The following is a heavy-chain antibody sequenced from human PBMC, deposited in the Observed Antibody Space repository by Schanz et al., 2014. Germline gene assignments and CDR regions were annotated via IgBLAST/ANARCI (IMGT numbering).Heavy chain of an antibody. CDR1: GYTFTTYY. V-gene: IGHV1-46*01. CDR2: INPTGGST. D-gene: IGHD3-22*01. J-gene: IGHJ4*02. CDR3: ARAGQDYSDSSGYATYYFGN. Sequence: QVQLVQSGAEVKKPGASVKVYCKASGYTFTTYYLHWVRQAPGQGLEWMGIINPTGGSTTYAQKFQGRVTITADKSTSTAYMELSNLRSEDTAVYYCARAGQDYSDSSGYATYYFGNWGQGTLVTVSS.